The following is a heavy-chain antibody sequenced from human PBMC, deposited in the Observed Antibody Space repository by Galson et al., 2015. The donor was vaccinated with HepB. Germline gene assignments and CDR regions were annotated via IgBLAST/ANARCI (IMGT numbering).Heavy chain of an antibody. Sequence: SVKVSCKASGYTFTSYDINWVRQATGQGLEWMGWMNPNSGNTGYAQKFQGRVTMTRNTSISTAYMELSSLRSEDTAVYYCARGQSPLFTSATMPRFGHWGQGTLVTVSS. D-gene: IGHD1-1*01. J-gene: IGHJ4*02. CDR2: MNPNSGNT. CDR3: ARGQSPLFTSATMPRFGH. CDR1: GYTFTSYD. V-gene: IGHV1-8*01.